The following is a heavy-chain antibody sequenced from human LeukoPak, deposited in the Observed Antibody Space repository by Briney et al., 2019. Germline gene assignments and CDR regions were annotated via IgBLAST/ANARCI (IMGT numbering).Heavy chain of an antibody. J-gene: IGHJ5*02. V-gene: IGHV3-9*01. CDR1: GFTFDDYA. CDR3: AKDAFYKGVVGATGDWFDP. Sequence: ALRLSCAASGFTFDDYAMHWVRQAPGKGLEWVSGISWNSGSIGYADSVKGRFTISRDNAKNSLYLQMNSLRAEDTALYYCAKDAFYKGVVGATGDWFDPWGQGTLVTVSS. CDR2: ISWNSGSI. D-gene: IGHD1-26*01.